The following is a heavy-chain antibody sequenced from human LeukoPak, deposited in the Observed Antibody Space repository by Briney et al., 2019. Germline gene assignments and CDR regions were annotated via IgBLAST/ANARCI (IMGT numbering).Heavy chain of an antibody. D-gene: IGHD3-9*01. V-gene: IGHV3-48*01. CDR3: ARDQPYYDILTGYSIDAFDI. CDR1: GFTFSIYS. CDR2: ISSSSHSTI. Sequence: GGSLRLSCAASGFTFSIYSMNWVRQAPGKGLEWVSYISSSSHSTIHYVDSVKGRFTISRDNAKNSLYLQMHSPTAEDTAVYYCARDQPYYDILTGYSIDAFDIWGQGTMVTVSS. J-gene: IGHJ3*02.